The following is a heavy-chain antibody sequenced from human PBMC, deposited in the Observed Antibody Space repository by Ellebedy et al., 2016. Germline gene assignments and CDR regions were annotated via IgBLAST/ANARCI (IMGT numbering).Heavy chain of an antibody. CDR1: GFTFDDYT. V-gene: IGHV3-43*01. J-gene: IGHJ3*02. CDR3: AKPCRGFPDRDYYLQHAFDI. Sequence: GESLKISCAASGFTFDDYTMHWVRQAPGKGLEWVSLISWDGGSTYYADSVKGRFTISRDNAKNSLYLQMNSLRAEDTAVYYCAKPCRGFPDRDYYLQHAFDIWGQGTMVTVSS. D-gene: IGHD3-3*01. CDR2: ISWDGGST.